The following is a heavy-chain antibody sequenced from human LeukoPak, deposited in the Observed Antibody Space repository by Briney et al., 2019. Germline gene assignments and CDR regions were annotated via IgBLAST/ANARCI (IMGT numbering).Heavy chain of an antibody. V-gene: IGHV3-48*02. J-gene: IGHJ4*02. Sequence: GGSLRLSRAASGFTFRSYSMNWVRQAPGKGLEWVSHISSSGSTIYSADSVKGRFTISRDNAKNSLYLQMNSLRDEDTAVYYCARVKYHHGEFDYWGQGTLVSVSS. D-gene: IGHD2-2*01. CDR1: GFTFRSYS. CDR2: ISSSGSTI. CDR3: ARVKYHHGEFDY.